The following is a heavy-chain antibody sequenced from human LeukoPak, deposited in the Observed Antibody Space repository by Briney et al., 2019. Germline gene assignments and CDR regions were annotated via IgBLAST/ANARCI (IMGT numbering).Heavy chain of an antibody. V-gene: IGHV4-59*01. CDR1: GGSISSYY. Sequence: PSETLSLTCTVSGGSISSYYWSWIRQPPGKGPEWIGYIYYSGSTNYNPSLKSRVTISVDTSKNQFSLKLSSVTAADTAVYYFARGRCSGGSCYYNWFDPWGQGTLVTVSS. D-gene: IGHD2-15*01. CDR2: IYYSGST. J-gene: IGHJ5*02. CDR3: ARGRCSGGSCYYNWFDP.